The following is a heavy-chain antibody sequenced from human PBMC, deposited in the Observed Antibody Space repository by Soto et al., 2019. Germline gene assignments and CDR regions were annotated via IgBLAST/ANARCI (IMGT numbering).Heavy chain of an antibody. D-gene: IGHD6-19*01. CDR3: ARDATGWYVDFDH. CDR1: GFRFSGYW. V-gene: IGHV3-74*03. Sequence: PGGSLRLSCAASGFRFSGYWMHWVRQAPGKGLVWVSHINSDGSTTKYADSMKGRFTISRDNANNTLYLQMNSLRAEDTAVYYCARDATGWYVDFDHWGQGTLVTVSS. J-gene: IGHJ4*02. CDR2: INSDGSTT.